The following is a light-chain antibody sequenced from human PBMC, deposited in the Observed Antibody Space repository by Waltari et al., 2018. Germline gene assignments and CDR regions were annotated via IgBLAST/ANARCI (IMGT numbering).Light chain of an antibody. Sequence: EIVLTQSPATLSLPPGERATLSCRASQSVSSYLAWYQQNPGQAPRLLIYDASNRATGIPARFSGSGSGTDFTLTISSLEPEDFAVYYCQQRSNCLFGQGTRLEIK. CDR2: DAS. V-gene: IGKV3-11*01. CDR3: QQRSNCL. J-gene: IGKJ5*01. CDR1: QSVSSY.